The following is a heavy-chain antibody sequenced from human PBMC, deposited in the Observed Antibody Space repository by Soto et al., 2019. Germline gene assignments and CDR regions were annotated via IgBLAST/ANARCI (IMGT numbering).Heavy chain of an antibody. CDR1: GYTFTSYG. J-gene: IGHJ4*02. Sequence: ASVKVSCKASGYTFTSYGIHWVRQAPGQRLEWMGWINAANGDTKYSPKFQGRVTITRDTSASTAYMELSSLRPEDTALYYCAKGSYSSGWSYFDYWGQGTLVTVSS. CDR3: AKGSYSSGWSYFDY. CDR2: INAANGDT. D-gene: IGHD6-19*01. V-gene: IGHV1-3*01.